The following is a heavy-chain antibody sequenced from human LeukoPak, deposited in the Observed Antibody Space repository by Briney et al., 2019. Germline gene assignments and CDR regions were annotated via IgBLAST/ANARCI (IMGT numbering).Heavy chain of an antibody. J-gene: IGHJ4*02. V-gene: IGHV3-48*04. CDR1: GFTFSSYG. CDR2: ISSSGSTI. Sequence: GGSLRLSCAASGFTFSSYGMHWVRQAPGKGLEWVSYISSSGSTIYYADSVKGRFTISRDNAKNSLYLQMNSLRAEDTAVYYCVSTYRTGYSSSEIGYWGQGTLVTVSS. D-gene: IGHD6-13*01. CDR3: VSTYRTGYSSSEIGY.